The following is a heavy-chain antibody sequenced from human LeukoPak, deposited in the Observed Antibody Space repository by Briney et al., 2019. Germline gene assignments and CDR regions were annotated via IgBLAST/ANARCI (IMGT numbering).Heavy chain of an antibody. CDR2: ISGTGTTI. Sequence: GGSLRLSCAASGFTFSDYYMSCVRQAPGKGLEWVSYISGTGTTIYYSDSVKGRFTISRDNAKNSLYLQMNSLRAEDTAVYYCARDRSFDYWGQGTLVTVSS. V-gene: IGHV3-11*01. J-gene: IGHJ4*02. CDR3: ARDRSFDY. CDR1: GFTFSDYY.